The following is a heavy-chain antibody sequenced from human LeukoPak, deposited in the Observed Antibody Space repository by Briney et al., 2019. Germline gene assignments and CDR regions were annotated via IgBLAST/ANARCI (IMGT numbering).Heavy chain of an antibody. V-gene: IGHV1-69*04. J-gene: IGHJ4*02. Sequence: SVKVSCKASGGTFSSYAISWVREAPGQGLEWMGRLIPILGIANYAQKFQGRVTITADKSTSTAYMELSSLRSEDTAVYYCARSAVTTDYWGQGTLVTVSS. CDR2: LIPILGIA. D-gene: IGHD4-17*01. CDR3: ARSAVTTDY. CDR1: GGTFSSYA.